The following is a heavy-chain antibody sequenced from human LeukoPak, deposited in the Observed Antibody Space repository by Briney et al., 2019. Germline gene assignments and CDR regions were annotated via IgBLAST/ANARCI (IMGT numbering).Heavy chain of an antibody. D-gene: IGHD4-23*01. CDR2: LYYSGST. V-gene: IGHV4-34*01. CDR1: GGSFSGYY. Sequence: SETLSLTCAVYGGSFSGYYWSWIRQPPEKGLEWIGSLYYSGSTHYNPSLKSRVTISVDTSKNQFSLKLSSVTAADTAVYYCANSANYGGNSGFFDYWGQGTLVTVSS. CDR3: ANSANYGGNSGFFDY. J-gene: IGHJ4*02.